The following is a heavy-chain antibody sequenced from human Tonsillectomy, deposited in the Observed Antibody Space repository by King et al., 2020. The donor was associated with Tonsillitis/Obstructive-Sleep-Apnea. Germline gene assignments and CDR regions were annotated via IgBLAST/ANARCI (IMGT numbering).Heavy chain of an antibody. CDR1: GGSISSSSYY. V-gene: IGHV4-39*01. D-gene: IGHD2-2*01. CDR3: ASLGDIVVVPAAT. J-gene: IGHJ5*02. CDR2: IYYSGSN. Sequence: QLQESGPGLVKPSETLSLTCTVSGGSISSSSYYWGWIRQPPGKGLEWIGSIYYSGSNYYNPSLKSRVTISVDTSKNQFSLKLNSVTAADTAVYYCASLGDIVVVPAATWGQGTLVTVSS.